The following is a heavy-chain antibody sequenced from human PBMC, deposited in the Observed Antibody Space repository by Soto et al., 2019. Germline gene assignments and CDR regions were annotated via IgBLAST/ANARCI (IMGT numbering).Heavy chain of an antibody. CDR3: AKQDTSTFIVVIKSAFDV. Sequence: EVQLLESGGGLVQPGGSLRLSCAASGFSFSTYGMGWVRQPPGKGLEWVSGISGSGGDTYYADSVKGRFTISRDNSKNTLYLRMNSLRADDTAVYYCAKQDTSTFIVVIKSAFDVWGQGTVVTVSS. D-gene: IGHD3-22*01. CDR2: ISGSGGDT. CDR1: GFSFSTYG. V-gene: IGHV3-23*01. J-gene: IGHJ3*01.